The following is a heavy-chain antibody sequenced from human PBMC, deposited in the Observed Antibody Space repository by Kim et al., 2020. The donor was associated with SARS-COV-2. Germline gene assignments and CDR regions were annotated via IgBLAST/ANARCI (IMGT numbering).Heavy chain of an antibody. CDR3: ARDAYCGGDCPDLRYYFDY. V-gene: IGHV4-39*07. D-gene: IGHD2-21*02. CDR2: IYYSGST. Sequence: SETLSLTCTVSGGSISSSSYYWGWIRQPPGKGLEWIGSIYYSGSTYYNPSLKSRVTISVDTSKNQFSLKLSSVTAADTAVYYCARDAYCGGDCPDLRYYFDYWGQGTLVTVSS. J-gene: IGHJ4*02. CDR1: GGSISSSSYY.